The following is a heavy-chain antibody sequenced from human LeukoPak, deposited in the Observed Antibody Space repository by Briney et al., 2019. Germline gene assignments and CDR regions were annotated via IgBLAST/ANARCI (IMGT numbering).Heavy chain of an antibody. CDR3: ARGDCSSTSCYWGLFDP. J-gene: IGHJ5*02. CDR2: IYYSGST. V-gene: IGHV4-39*07. D-gene: IGHD2-2*01. Sequence: SETLSLTCTVSGGSISSSSYYWGWIRQPPGKGLEWIGSIYYSGSTYYNPSLKSRVTISVDTSKNQFSLKLSSVTAADTAVYYCARGDCSSTSCYWGLFDPWGQGTLVTASS. CDR1: GGSISSSSYY.